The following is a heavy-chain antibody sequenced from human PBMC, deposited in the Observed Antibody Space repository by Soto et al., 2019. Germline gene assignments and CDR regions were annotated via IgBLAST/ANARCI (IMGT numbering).Heavy chain of an antibody. CDR3: ARLGGYGPLDY. CDR2: IYYSGST. J-gene: IGHJ4*02. Sequence: SETLSLTCTVSGGSISSSSYYWGWIRQPPGKGLEWIGSIYYSGSTYYNPSLKSRVTISVDTSKNQFSLKLSSVTAADTAVYYCARLGGYGPLDYWGQGTLVTVSS. CDR1: GGSISSSSYY. V-gene: IGHV4-39*01. D-gene: IGHD5-12*01.